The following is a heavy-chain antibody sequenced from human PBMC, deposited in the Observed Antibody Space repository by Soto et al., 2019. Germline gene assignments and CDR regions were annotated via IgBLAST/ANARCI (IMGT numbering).Heavy chain of an antibody. V-gene: IGHV3-30-3*01. D-gene: IGHD2-15*01. CDR2: ISDDSSNE. J-gene: IGHJ4*02. CDR1: GFTFHTYA. CDR3: ARGLGFCDDPKTCYHQFDY. Sequence: QVQLVDSGGGVVRPGASLTLSCAASGFTFHTYALHWVRQAPGKGLEWVAVISDDSSNEYFADSVRGRFTISRDNSRNTLSLHLNSLRADDTAVYYCARGLGFCDDPKTCYHQFDYWGQGTQVTVSS.